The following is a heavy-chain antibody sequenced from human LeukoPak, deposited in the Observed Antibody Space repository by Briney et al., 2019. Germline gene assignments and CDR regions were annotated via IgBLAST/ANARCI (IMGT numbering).Heavy chain of an antibody. CDR1: GFTFINYY. V-gene: IGHV3-7*01. Sequence: GGSLRLSCTASGFTFINYYMSWVRQAPGKGLEWVANIRGDGGQKNYVDSVKGRFTISRDNGESSLSLQMNSLRAEDTAVYYCVREATVSFYYFYYMEVWGNGMTGTVS. D-gene: IGHD4-11*01. CDR2: IRGDGGQK. CDR3: VREATVSFYYFYYMEV. J-gene: IGHJ6*03.